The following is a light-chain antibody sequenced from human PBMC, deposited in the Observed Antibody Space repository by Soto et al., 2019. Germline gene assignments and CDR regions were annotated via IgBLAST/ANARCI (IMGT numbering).Light chain of an antibody. J-gene: IGLJ1*01. CDR2: SND. CDR3: AAWDDSLNGLV. Sequence: QSALTQPPSASGTPGQRVTISCSGSSSNIGRNTVDWYQHLPGTAPKLFIYSNDQRPSGVPDRFSGSKSGTSASLAISGLQSEDEADYYCAAWDDSLNGLVFGTGTKVTVL. CDR1: SSNIGRNT. V-gene: IGLV1-44*01.